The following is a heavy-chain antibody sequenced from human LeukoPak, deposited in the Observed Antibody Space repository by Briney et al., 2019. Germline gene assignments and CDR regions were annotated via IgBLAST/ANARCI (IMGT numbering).Heavy chain of an antibody. Sequence: SETLSLTCIVSGDSIRSYYWNWIRQAPGKALEWIGHIHNNGDIAYNFSLKSRVTISMDTSKNQFSLKLSSVTAADTAVYYCGRWGYFDSGNYFVVDYWGQGTVVTVSS. CDR3: GRWGYFDSGNYFVVDY. V-gene: IGHV4-59*01. CDR2: IHNNGDI. CDR1: GDSIRSYY. J-gene: IGHJ4*02. D-gene: IGHD3-22*01.